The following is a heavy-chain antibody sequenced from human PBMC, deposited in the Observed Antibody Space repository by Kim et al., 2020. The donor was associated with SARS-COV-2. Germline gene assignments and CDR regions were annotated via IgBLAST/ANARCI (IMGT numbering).Heavy chain of an antibody. J-gene: IGHJ5*02. V-gene: IGHV7-4-1*02. Sequence: ASVKVSCKASGYTFTSYAMNWVRQAPGQGLEWMGWINTNTGNPTYAQGFTGRFVFSLDTSVSTAYLRISSLKAEDTAVYYCARGSRITIFGVATYNWFDPWGQGTLVTVSS. CDR2: INTNTGNP. CDR3: ARGSRITIFGVATYNWFDP. CDR1: GYTFTSYA. D-gene: IGHD3-3*01.